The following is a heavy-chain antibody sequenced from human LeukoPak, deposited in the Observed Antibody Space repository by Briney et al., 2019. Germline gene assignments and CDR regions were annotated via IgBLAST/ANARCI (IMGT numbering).Heavy chain of an antibody. J-gene: IGHJ5*02. D-gene: IGHD6-13*01. Sequence: GASVKVSCKASGYTFAGHYMHWVLQAPGQGLEWMGWINPNSGGTNYAQKFQGRVTMTRDTSISTAYMELSRLRSDDTAVYYCAREDGDSSSWGTWGFDPWGQGTLVTVSS. CDR3: AREDGDSSSWGTWGFDP. V-gene: IGHV1-2*02. CDR1: GYTFAGHY. CDR2: INPNSGGT.